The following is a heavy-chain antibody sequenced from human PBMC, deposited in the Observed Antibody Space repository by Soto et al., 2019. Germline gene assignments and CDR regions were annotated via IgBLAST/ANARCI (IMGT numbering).Heavy chain of an antibody. CDR1: GGSISTYY. V-gene: IGHV4-4*07. J-gene: IGHJ4*02. Sequence: SETLSLTCTVSGGSISTYYWSWIRQPAGKGLEWVGRIYASGSTNYNPSLKSRVTMSVATSKNQFSLKLSSVTAADTAVYYCARGGMVIIPTATAFDYWGQGTLVTVSS. CDR2: IYASGST. D-gene: IGHD2-2*01. CDR3: ARGGMVIIPTATAFDY.